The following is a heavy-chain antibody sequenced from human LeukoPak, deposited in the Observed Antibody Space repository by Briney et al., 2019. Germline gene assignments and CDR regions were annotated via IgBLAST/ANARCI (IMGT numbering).Heavy chain of an antibody. CDR1: GFTFSSYA. Sequence: GRSLRLSCAASGFTFSSYAMHWVRQAPGKGLEWVAVISYDGSNKYYADSVKGRFTISRDNSKNTLYLQMNSLRAEDTAVYYCARYAYDSSGYYSGHAFDIWGQGTMVTVSS. CDR2: ISYDGSNK. CDR3: ARYAYDSSGYYSGHAFDI. D-gene: IGHD3-22*01. V-gene: IGHV3-30-3*01. J-gene: IGHJ3*02.